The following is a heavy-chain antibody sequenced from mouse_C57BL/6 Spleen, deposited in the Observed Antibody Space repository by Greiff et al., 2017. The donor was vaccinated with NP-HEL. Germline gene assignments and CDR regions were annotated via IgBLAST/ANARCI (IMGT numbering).Heavy chain of an antibody. CDR1: GYSITSGYY. D-gene: IGHD1-1*01. V-gene: IGHV3-6*01. CDR3: ASCYGSSYGGYFDY. CDR2: ISYDGSN. Sequence: DVKLQESGPGLVKPSQSLSLTCSVTGYSITSGYYWNWIRQFPGNQLEWMGYISYDGSNNYNPTFKNRIPITRDTSQNQFFLKLNSVTTEDTATYYCASCYGSSYGGYFDYWGQGTTLTVSS. J-gene: IGHJ2*01.